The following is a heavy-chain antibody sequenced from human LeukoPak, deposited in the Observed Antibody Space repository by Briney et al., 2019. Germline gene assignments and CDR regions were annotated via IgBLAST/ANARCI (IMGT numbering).Heavy chain of an antibody. CDR3: ARLRLVPLPVFDY. CDR1: GGSISSSSYY. Sequence: PSETLSLTCTVSGGSISSSSYYWGWIRQPPGKGLEWIGSIYYSGSTYYNPSLKSRVPISVDTYKNPFSLKLSSVTAADTAVYYCARLRLVPLPVFDYWGQGTLVTVSS. J-gene: IGHJ4*02. CDR2: IYYSGST. D-gene: IGHD6-19*01. V-gene: IGHV4-39*01.